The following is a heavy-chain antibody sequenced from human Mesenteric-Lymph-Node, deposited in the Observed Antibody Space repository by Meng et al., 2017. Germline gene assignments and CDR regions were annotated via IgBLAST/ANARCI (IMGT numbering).Heavy chain of an antibody. J-gene: IGHJ4*02. CDR1: GFTFSSYG. CDR3: ARVDVTMVRGVRKSADC. CDR2: ISGSGDST. Sequence: GESLKISCAGSGFTFSSYGMSWVRQAPGRGLEWVSTISGSGDSTYYADSVKGRFTISRDNSKNTLYMQMSSLRVDDTAVYYCARVDVTMVRGVRKSADCWGQGTLVTVSS. D-gene: IGHD3-10*01. V-gene: IGHV3-23*01.